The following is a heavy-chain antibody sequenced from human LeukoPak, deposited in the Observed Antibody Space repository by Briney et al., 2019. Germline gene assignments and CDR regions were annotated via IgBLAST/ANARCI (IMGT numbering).Heavy chain of an antibody. J-gene: IGHJ4*02. CDR1: SGSITSYY. Sequence: SQSLSLTCTLSSGSITSYYRSWIRHPPGEGLEWIGYIQNIVSTTYNPSLKSRVAISVDTSTKQFSLKLRAVTPADTPVYNCARARYDSRSYDPDYWGQGTLVTVSS. CDR3: ARARYDSRSYDPDY. CDR2: IQNIVST. D-gene: IGHD3-22*01. V-gene: IGHV4-59*01.